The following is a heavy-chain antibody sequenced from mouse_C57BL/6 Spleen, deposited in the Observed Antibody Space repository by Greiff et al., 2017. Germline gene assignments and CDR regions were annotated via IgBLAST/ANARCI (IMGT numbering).Heavy chain of an antibody. CDR3: AKKDDYDGVSYAMDD. CDR2: IWRGGST. D-gene: IGHD2-4*01. Sequence: VKLVESGPGLVQPSQSLSITCTVSGFSLTSYGVHWVRQSPGKGLEWLGVIWRGGSTDYNAAFMSRLSITKDNSKRQVFFKMNSLQADDTAIYYCAKKDDYDGVSYAMDDWGQGTSVTVSS. J-gene: IGHJ4*01. V-gene: IGHV2-5*01. CDR1: GFSLTSYG.